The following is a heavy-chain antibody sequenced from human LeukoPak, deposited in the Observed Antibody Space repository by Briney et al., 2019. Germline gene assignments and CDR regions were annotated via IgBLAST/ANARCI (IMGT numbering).Heavy chain of an antibody. Sequence: PGGSLRLSCAASGLSFSSHWMSWVRQAPGKGLEWVANINQDGSVINYVGSVKGRFTISRDNAENSLYLQMNSLRAEDTAVYYCARDRAAAAGTIDYWGQGTLVTVSS. J-gene: IGHJ4*02. CDR2: INQDGSVI. CDR3: ARDRAAAAGTIDY. D-gene: IGHD6-13*01. CDR1: GLSFSSHW. V-gene: IGHV3-7*03.